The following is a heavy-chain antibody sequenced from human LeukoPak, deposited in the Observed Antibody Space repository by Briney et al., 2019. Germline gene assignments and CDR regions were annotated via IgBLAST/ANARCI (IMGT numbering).Heavy chain of an antibody. Sequence: GASVKVSCKASGYTFTSYGISWVRQAPGQGLEWMGWMNPNSGNTGYAQKFQGRVTMTRNTPITTAYMELSSLRSDDTAVYYCARGHEVSSYVFDYWGQGTLVTVSS. CDR2: MNPNSGNT. J-gene: IGHJ4*02. D-gene: IGHD5-18*01. V-gene: IGHV1-8*02. CDR1: GYTFTSYG. CDR3: ARGHEVSSYVFDY.